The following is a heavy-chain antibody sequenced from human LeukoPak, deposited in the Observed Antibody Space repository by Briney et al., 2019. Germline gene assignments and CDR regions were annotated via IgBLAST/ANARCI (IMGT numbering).Heavy chain of an antibody. CDR2: IYYSGST. J-gene: IGHJ5*02. Sequence: SQTLSLTCTVSGGSISSGGYYWSWIRQHPGKGLEWIGYIYYSGSTYYNPSLKSRVTISVDTSKNQFSLKLSSVTAADTAVYYCARVRGHYDILTGYHTTGWFDPWGQGTLVTVSS. CDR1: GGSISSGGYY. D-gene: IGHD3-9*01. V-gene: IGHV4-31*03. CDR3: ARVRGHYDILTGYHTTGWFDP.